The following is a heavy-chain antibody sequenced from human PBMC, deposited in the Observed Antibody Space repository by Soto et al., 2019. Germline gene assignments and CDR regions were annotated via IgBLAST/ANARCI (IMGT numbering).Heavy chain of an antibody. J-gene: IGHJ6*03. Sequence: GGSLRLSCAASGFTFSSYSMNWVRQAPGKGLEWVSYISSSSSTIYYADSVKGRFTISRDNAKNSLYLQMNSLRAEDTAVYYCARTYSSGWYFYYYYMDVWGKGTTVTVSS. V-gene: IGHV3-48*01. CDR1: GFTFSSYS. CDR2: ISSSSSTI. D-gene: IGHD6-19*01. CDR3: ARTYSSGWYFYYYYMDV.